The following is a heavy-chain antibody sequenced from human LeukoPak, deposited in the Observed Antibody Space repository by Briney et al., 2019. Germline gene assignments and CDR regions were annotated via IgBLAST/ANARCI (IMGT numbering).Heavy chain of an antibody. J-gene: IGHJ4*02. CDR3: SRSAYYDGSGNYYDY. CDR1: GFTFSSYW. D-gene: IGHD3-22*01. CDR2: ISDGGSTT. V-gene: IGHV3-74*01. Sequence: PGGSLRLSCAASGFTFSSYWMSWVRQAPGKGLVWVSRISDGGSTTTYADSVKGRFTISRDNAKNTLYLQMNGLRAGDTAVYYCSRSAYYDGSGNYYDYWGQGTLVTVSS.